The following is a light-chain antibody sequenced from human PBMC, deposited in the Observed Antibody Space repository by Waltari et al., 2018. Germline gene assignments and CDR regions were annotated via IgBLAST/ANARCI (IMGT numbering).Light chain of an antibody. J-gene: IGLJ1*01. CDR3: QCFVDGLDGYV. CDR1: SSNIGSYNH. Sequence: QSVLTQPPSVSGAPGQRVTIACTGSSSNIGSYNHVHWYQHLPGTAPKVLIYAMNNRRSGVPDRFSGSKSGASASLAISRLQAEGEADDYNQCFVDGLDGYVFGTGTTVTVL. V-gene: IGLV1-40*01. CDR2: AMN.